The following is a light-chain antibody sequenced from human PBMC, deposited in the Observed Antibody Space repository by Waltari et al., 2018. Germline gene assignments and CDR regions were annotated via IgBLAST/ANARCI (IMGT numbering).Light chain of an antibody. Sequence: IVLTQSPGTLSLSPGERATLSCRASQSVGRSLARYQQKLGQAPRLLIDEATSRATGIPDRFSGSGFGTDFSLIISRLEPEDFAVYYCQKYGTLPATFGQGTKVEIK. CDR3: QKYGTLPAT. J-gene: IGKJ1*01. CDR1: QSVGRS. V-gene: IGKV3-20*01. CDR2: EAT.